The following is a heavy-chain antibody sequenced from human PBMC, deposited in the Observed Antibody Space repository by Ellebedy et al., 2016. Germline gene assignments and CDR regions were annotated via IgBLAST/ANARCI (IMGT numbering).Heavy chain of an antibody. CDR3: ARGVTPQFDY. J-gene: IGHJ4*02. V-gene: IGHV4-4*07. CDR2: IVSSGST. Sequence: SETLSLTCTVSGGSISDYFWSWIRQPAGKGLEWIGRIVSSGSTNYNPPLKSRVTMSVDTSNNQFSLKLNSVTAAATAVYYCARGVTPQFDYWGQGILVTVSS. D-gene: IGHD2-21*02. CDR1: GGSISDYF.